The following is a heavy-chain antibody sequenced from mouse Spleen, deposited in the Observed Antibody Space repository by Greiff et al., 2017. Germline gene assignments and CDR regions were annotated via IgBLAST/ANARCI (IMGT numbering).Heavy chain of an antibody. J-gene: IGHJ4*01. CDR2: INPSSGYT. V-gene: IGHV1-4*01. CDR3: ARNVLYGSSLYYAMDY. D-gene: IGHD1-1*01. Sequence: VQLQQSGAELARPGASVKMSCKASGYTFTSYTMHWVKQRPGQGLEWIGYINPSSGYTKYNQKFKDKATLTADKSSSTAYMQLSSLTSEDSAVYYCARNVLYGSSLYYAMDYWGQGTSVTVSS. CDR1: GYTFTSYT.